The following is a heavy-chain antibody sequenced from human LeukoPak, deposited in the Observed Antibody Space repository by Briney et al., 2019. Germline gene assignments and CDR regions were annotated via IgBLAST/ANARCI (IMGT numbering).Heavy chain of an antibody. CDR2: IYYSGST. D-gene: IGHD3-3*01. V-gene: IGHV4-59*01. CDR3: ARGSTYYDFWSGCLAAGYFDY. CDR1: GGSISSYY. Sequence: SETLSLTCTVSGGSISSYYWSWIRQPPGKGLEWIGYIYYSGSTNYNPSLKSRVTISVDTSKNQFSLKLSSVTAADTAVYYCARGSTYYDFWSGCLAAGYFDYWGQGTLVTVSS. J-gene: IGHJ4*02.